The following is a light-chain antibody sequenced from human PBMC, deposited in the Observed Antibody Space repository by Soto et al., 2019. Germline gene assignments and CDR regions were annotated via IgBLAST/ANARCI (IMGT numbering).Light chain of an antibody. Sequence: EIVLTQSPGTLSLSPGERATLSCRASQSVSSSYLAWYQQKPGQAPRLLIYGASSRATGIPYRFSGSGSGTDFTLTISRLEPEEFAVYYCQQYGSSPRRTFGQGTKVEIK. J-gene: IGKJ1*01. V-gene: IGKV3-20*01. CDR1: QSVSSSY. CDR3: QQYGSSPRRT. CDR2: GAS.